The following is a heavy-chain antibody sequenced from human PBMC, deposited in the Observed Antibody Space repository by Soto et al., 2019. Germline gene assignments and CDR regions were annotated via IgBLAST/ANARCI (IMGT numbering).Heavy chain of an antibody. Sequence: QVQLQESGPGLVKPSQTLSLTCTVSGGSISSGGYYWSWIRQHPGKGLEWIGYIYYSGRTSYNPSLNSRVTISVDTSKNQFCLKLSSVTAADTAVYYCARDGVVAATSGRYFDYWGQGTLLTVSS. J-gene: IGHJ4*02. CDR1: GGSISSGGYY. CDR3: ARDGVVAATSGRYFDY. V-gene: IGHV4-31*03. D-gene: IGHD2-15*01. CDR2: IYYSGRT.